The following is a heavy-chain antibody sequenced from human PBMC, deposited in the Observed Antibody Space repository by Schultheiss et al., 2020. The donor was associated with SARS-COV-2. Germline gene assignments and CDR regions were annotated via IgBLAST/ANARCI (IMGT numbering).Heavy chain of an antibody. V-gene: IGHV3-30*03. CDR2: ISYDGSNK. J-gene: IGHJ4*02. D-gene: IGHD5-12*01. CDR1: GFTFSTSW. CDR3: ARWGWWLRSGFDY. Sequence: GGSLRLSCAASGFTFSTSWMNWVRQAPGKGLEWVAVISYDGSNKYYADSVKGRFTISRDDSKNTLYLQMNSLRVEDTAVYYCARWGWWLRSGFDYWGQGTLVTVAS.